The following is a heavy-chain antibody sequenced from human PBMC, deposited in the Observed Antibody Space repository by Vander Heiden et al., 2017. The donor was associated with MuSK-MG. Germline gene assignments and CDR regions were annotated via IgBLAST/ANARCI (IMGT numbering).Heavy chain of an antibody. D-gene: IGHD3-22*01. Sequence: QVQLQDSGPGLVTPSQTPSLTCTVSGGSTSSGSYYRSWIRQHPEKGLEWIGYIYYSENTYDNPSLMSRVTISVDTSKNQFSLKLSSVTAADTAVYYCAMGSSYYYLDYWGQGTLVTVSS. V-gene: IGHV4-31*03. CDR2: IYYSENT. CDR3: AMGSSYYYLDY. J-gene: IGHJ4*02. CDR1: GGSTSSGSYY.